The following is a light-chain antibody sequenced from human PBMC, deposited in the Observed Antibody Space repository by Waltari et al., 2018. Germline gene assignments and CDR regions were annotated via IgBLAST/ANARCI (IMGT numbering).Light chain of an antibody. CDR1: SVGRKS. Sequence: SYLLTQPPSVSVAPGQTAKIICGGNSVGRKSVHWYQQKPGQAPVRGGCDDCDRPSGIPERFSGSNSGNTATLTINRVEAGDEADYYCQVWDSGAYPVVFGGGTKLTVL. CDR2: DDC. CDR3: QVWDSGAYPVV. V-gene: IGLV3-21*02. J-gene: IGLJ2*01.